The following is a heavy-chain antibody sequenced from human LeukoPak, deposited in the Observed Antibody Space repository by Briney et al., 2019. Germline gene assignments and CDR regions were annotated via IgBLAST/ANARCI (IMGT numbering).Heavy chain of an antibody. CDR1: GYTFTTYT. Sequence: GASVKVSCKASGYTFTTYTMHWVGQAPGQRLEWMGWINAGNGNTKYSQKFQGRVTISRDTSASTAYMELSSLRSEDTAVYYCARAGYCSGGSCYTFDYWGQGTLVTVSS. D-gene: IGHD2-15*01. J-gene: IGHJ4*02. CDR3: ARAGYCSGGSCYTFDY. CDR2: INAGNGNT. V-gene: IGHV1-3*01.